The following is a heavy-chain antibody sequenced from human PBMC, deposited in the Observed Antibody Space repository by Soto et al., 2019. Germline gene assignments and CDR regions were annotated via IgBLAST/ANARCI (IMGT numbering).Heavy chain of an antibody. V-gene: IGHV4-34*02. CDR1: GESFSGYGGPFSGYY. CDR3: ARGQRRGGSSGWSL. CDR2: INHRGGT. J-gene: IGHJ1*01. D-gene: IGHD6-19*01. Sequence: QVQLQQWGAGQLKPSETLSLTCAVHGESFSGYGGPFSGYYWSWSRQTPGKGLEWIGEINHRGGTNYQPSLKSRVTSSVDTSKNQFSLNLNSVTAADTAVYYCARGQRRGGSSGWSLWGQGTLVTVSS.